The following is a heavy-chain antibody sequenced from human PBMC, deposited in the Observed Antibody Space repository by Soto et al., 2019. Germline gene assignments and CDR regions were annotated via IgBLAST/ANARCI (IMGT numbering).Heavy chain of an antibody. CDR3: AKDRVWDY. V-gene: IGHV3-23*01. CDR2: ISGSGGST. CDR1: GFTFSSYA. J-gene: IGHJ4*02. D-gene: IGHD6-6*01. Sequence: EVQLLESGGGLVQPGGSLRLSCAASGFTFSSYAISWVRQAPGKGLEWVSAISGSGGSTYYADYVKGRFTISRDHSTNTLYRQMNSLRAEDMAVYYCAKDRVWDYWGRGTVVTVSS.